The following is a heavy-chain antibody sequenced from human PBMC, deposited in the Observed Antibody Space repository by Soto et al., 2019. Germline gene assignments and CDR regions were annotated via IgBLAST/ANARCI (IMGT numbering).Heavy chain of an antibody. CDR3: ARGGGSNSYFDF. Sequence: QVRLQQWGAGLLKPSETLSLTCAVFGGSFSASSWTWIRQPPGKGLEWIGQINHRGFTNYSPSLRSRVTISIDTSKNQFSLSLTSVTAADTAMYYCARGGGSNSYFDFWGQGTPVAVSS. CDR2: INHRGFT. J-gene: IGHJ4*02. D-gene: IGHD5-12*01. V-gene: IGHV4-34*01. CDR1: GGSFSASS.